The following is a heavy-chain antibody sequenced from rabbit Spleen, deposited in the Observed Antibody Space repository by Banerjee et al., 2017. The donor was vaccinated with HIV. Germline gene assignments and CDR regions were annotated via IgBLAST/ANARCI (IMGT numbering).Heavy chain of an antibody. CDR2: INTYTGKP. Sequence: QSLEESGGGLVQPEGSLTLTCKASGFSFSDRDVMCWVRQAPGKGLQWIACINTYTGKPVYATWAKGRFTISRTSSTTVTLQMTSLTAADTATYFCARDLASVVGWNFGLWGQGTLVTVS. CDR3: ARDLASVVGWNFGL. D-gene: IGHD3-1*01. J-gene: IGHJ3*01. CDR1: GFSFSDRDV. V-gene: IGHV1S40*01.